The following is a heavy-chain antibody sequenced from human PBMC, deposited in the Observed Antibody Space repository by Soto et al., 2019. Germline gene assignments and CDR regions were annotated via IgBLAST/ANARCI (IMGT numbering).Heavy chain of an antibody. CDR3: ARAASSGYYPYNCFGP. D-gene: IGHD3-22*01. Sequence: SETLSLTCAVSGGSISSGGYSWSWIRQPPGKGLEWIGYIYHSGSTYYNPSLKSRVTISVDRSKNQFSLKLSSVTAADTAVYYCARAASSGYYPYNCFGPWGQGTLVTVSS. CDR2: IYHSGST. V-gene: IGHV4-30-2*01. CDR1: GGSISSGGYS. J-gene: IGHJ5*02.